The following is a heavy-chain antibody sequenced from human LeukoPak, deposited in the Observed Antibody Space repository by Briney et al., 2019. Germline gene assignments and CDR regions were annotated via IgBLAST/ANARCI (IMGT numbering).Heavy chain of an antibody. CDR1: GFTFSSSS. CDR3: ARNAEVGSSFDY. CDR2: ISTSSGCK. J-gene: IGHJ4*02. V-gene: IGHV3-21*01. D-gene: IGHD3-10*01. Sequence: PGGSLRLSCAASGFTFSSSSMNWVRQAPGKGLEWVSSISTSSGCKYYADSVKGRFTISRDNAKNSLYLQMNSLRAEDTAVYYCARNAEVGSSFDYWGQGTLVTVSS.